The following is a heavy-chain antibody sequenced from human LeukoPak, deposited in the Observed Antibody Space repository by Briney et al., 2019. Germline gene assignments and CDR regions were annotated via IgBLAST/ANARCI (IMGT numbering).Heavy chain of an antibody. CDR3: AREQYGDYEGGFDY. J-gene: IGHJ4*02. CDR2: ISYDGSNK. D-gene: IGHD4-17*01. Sequence: SCKASGGTFSSYAMHWVRQAPGKGLEWVAVISYDGSNKYYADSVKGRFTISRDNSKNTLYLQMNSLRAEDTAVYYCAREQYGDYEGGFDYWGQGTLVTVSS. V-gene: IGHV3-30*04. CDR1: GGTFSSYA.